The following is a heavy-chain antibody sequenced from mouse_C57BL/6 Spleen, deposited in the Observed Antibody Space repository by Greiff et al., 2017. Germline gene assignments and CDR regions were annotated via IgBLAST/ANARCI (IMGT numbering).Heavy chain of an antibody. CDR1: GYSITSGYY. V-gene: IGHV3-6*01. CDR2: ISYDGSN. J-gene: IGHJ2*01. Sequence: EVHLVESGPGLVKPSQSLSLTCSVTGYSITSGYYWNWIRQFPGNKLEWMGYISYDGSNNYNPSLKNRISITRDTSKNQFFLKLNSVTTEDTATYYCARYDYDLDYWGQGTTLTVSS. CDR3: ARYDYDLDY. D-gene: IGHD2-4*01.